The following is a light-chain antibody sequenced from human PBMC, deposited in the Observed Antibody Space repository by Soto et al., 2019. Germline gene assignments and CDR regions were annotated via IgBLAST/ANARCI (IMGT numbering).Light chain of an antibody. V-gene: IGKV3-11*01. CDR1: QSVRAY. CDR2: DAS. CDR3: QQRSNWPPKIT. J-gene: IGKJ5*01. Sequence: EIVLTQSPATLSLSPGERATLSSKDIQSVRAYLAWYQQKPGQAPMLLIYDASNRATGIPARFSGSGSGTDFTLTISRLEPEDFAVYYCQQRSNWPPKITFGQGTRLEIK.